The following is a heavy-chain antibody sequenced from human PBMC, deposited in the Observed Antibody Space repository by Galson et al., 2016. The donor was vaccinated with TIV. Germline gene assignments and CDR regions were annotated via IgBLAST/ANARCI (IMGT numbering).Heavy chain of an antibody. V-gene: IGHV3-74*01. Sequence: SLRLSCAASGFSFMSYGMHWVRQTPGRGPVWVSRINGDGSDMTYADSVKGRFTITRDNGKNTLYLQMHSLRVEDTAVYYCARAGDWLGVYGLDVWGQGTTVTVAS. CDR1: GFSFMSYG. J-gene: IGHJ6*02. D-gene: IGHD3/OR15-3a*01. CDR2: INGDGSDM. CDR3: ARAGDWLGVYGLDV.